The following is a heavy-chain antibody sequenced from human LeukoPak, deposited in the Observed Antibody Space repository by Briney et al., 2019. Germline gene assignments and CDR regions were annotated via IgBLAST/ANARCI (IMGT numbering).Heavy chain of an antibody. D-gene: IGHD6-19*01. CDR2: INDSGAT. Sequence: SETLSLTCTVSGGSISGYYWSWIRQPPGKGLEWIGEINDSGATNYNPSLKSRFTISVDTSKNQFSLKLSSVTAADTSIYYCARGPRGSGSTGWYLLGFDYWGQGTLVTVAS. J-gene: IGHJ4*02. CDR1: GGSISGYY. V-gene: IGHV4-34*01. CDR3: ARGPRGSGSTGWYLLGFDY.